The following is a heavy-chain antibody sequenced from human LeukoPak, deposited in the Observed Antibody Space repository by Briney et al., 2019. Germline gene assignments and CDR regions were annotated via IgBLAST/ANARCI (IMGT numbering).Heavy chain of an antibody. CDR1: GGSISSSSYY. V-gene: IGHV4-39*01. D-gene: IGHD6-13*01. Sequence: SETLSLTCTVSGGSISSSSYYWGWIRQPPGKGLEWIGSIYYSGSTYYNPSLKSRVTISVDTSKNQFSLKLSSVTAADTAVYYCARIKGIAAAGPLYYYYYMDVWGKGTTVTVSS. CDR3: ARIKGIAAAGPLYYYYYMDV. J-gene: IGHJ6*03. CDR2: IYYSGST.